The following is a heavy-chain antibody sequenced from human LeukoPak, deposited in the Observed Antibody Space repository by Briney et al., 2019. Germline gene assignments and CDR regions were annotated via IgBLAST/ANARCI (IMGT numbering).Heavy chain of an antibody. Sequence: GGSLRLSCVASGFIFSDFGMNWVRQVPGKGLEWVAFISSRGTSTFYAESVKGRFTISRDTGKKSLDLQMTSLRVEDTAVYSSARGTDCSATTCYPLSAFDYWGQGTLVTVSS. J-gene: IGHJ4*02. CDR1: GFIFSDFG. CDR3: ARGTDCSATTCYPLSAFDY. D-gene: IGHD2-2*01. V-gene: IGHV3-48*01. CDR2: ISSRGTST.